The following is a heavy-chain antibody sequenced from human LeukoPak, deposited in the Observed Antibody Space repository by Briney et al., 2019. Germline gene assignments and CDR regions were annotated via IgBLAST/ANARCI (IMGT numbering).Heavy chain of an antibody. V-gene: IGHV3-11*01. CDR3: ARPSGYFQAYYYYYGMDV. CDR2: ISGSGSTI. J-gene: IGHJ6*02. CDR1: GFTFSDYY. Sequence: GGSLRLSCAASGFTFSDYYMSWIRQAPGKGLEWVSYISGSGSTIYYADSVKGRFTISRDNAKNSLYLQMNSLRAEDTAVYYCARPSGYFQAYYYYYGMDVWGQGTTVTVSS. D-gene: IGHD3-22*01.